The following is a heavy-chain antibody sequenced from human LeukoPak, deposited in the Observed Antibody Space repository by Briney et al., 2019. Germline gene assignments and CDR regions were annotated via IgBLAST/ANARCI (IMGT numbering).Heavy chain of an antibody. CDR2: IKPDGTER. CDR3: ARVGGLRPRSYLGD. D-gene: IGHD1-26*01. V-gene: IGHV3-7*05. CDR1: GFTFSNSW. Sequence: GGSLRLSCAASGFTFSNSWMNWVRQAPRKGLEWVASIKPDGTERYYVDSVEGRFTISRDNAQNSLYLQMNSLRAEDTAVYFCARVGGLRPRSYLGDWGQGTLVTVSS. J-gene: IGHJ4*02.